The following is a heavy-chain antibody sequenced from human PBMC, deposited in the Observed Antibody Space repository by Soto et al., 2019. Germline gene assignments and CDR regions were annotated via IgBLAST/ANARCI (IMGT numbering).Heavy chain of an antibody. CDR1: GFSFRNYA. CDR3: ANGRATYVLLTHDY. J-gene: IGHJ4*02. CDR2: LTGSSSNI. D-gene: IGHD3-10*02. Sequence: GGSLRLSCAASGFSFRNYAMSWVRQAPGKGLEWISTLTGSSSNIYYADSLKGRFAISRDNSRNTLYLQMNSLTAEDTAVYYCANGRATYVLLTHDYLGQGTLVTVSS. V-gene: IGHV3-23*01.